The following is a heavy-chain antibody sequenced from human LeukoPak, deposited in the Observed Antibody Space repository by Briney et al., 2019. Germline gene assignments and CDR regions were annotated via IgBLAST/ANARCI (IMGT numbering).Heavy chain of an antibody. CDR2: IWYDGSNK. CDR1: GFTFSSYG. J-gene: IGHJ5*02. CDR3: AKDPPNYYDSSGYHP. V-gene: IGHV3-33*06. Sequence: RPGRSLRLSCAASGFTFSSYGMHWVRQAPGKGLEWVAVIWYDGSNKYYADSVKGRFTISRDNSKNTLYLQMNSLRAEDTAVYYCAKDPPNYYDSSGYHPWGQGTLVTVSS. D-gene: IGHD3-22*01.